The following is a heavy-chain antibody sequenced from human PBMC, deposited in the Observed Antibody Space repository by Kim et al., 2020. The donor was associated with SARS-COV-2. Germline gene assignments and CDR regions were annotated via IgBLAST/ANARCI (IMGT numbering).Heavy chain of an antibody. D-gene: IGHD3-3*01. CDR3: ARPPRGISRRTFDN. CDR2: ISYSGTT. Sequence: SETLSLTCTVSGASFDSTNYYWGWIRQSPGKGLEWIGSISYSGTTYYNPSFESRVTISVHTSKNQLYLKLTPVTAADTAVYYCARPPRGISRRTFDNWGQGTMVPVSS. CDR1: GASFDSTNYY. J-gene: IGHJ3*02. V-gene: IGHV4-39*01.